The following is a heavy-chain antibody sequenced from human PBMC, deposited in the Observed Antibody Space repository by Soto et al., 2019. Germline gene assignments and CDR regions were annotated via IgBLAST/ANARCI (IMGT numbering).Heavy chain of an antibody. CDR3: AIGDYGSGSLGGFDY. Sequence: EVQLVESGGGLVQPGGSLRLSCAASGFTLSSYWMHWVRQAPGKGLVWVSRINSDGSSTSYAYSVKGRFTISRDNAKNTLYLQMNSLRAEDTAVYYCAIGDYGSGSLGGFDYWGQGTLVTVSS. V-gene: IGHV3-74*01. J-gene: IGHJ4*02. CDR1: GFTLSSYW. D-gene: IGHD3-10*01. CDR2: INSDGSST.